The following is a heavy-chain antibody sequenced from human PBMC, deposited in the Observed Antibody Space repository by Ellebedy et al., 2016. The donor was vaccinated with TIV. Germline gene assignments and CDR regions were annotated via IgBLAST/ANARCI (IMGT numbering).Heavy chain of an antibody. J-gene: IGHJ6*02. V-gene: IGHV1-46*01. D-gene: IGHD3-16*02. CDR3: ARAPLSGVFYGMDV. Sequence: AASVKVSCKASVYTFTNYYMNWVRQAPGQGLEWMGIINLGGGGTSYAQKFQGRVTITRDTSTSTVYMELSSLSSEDTALYYCARAPLSGVFYGMDVWGQGTTVTVSS. CDR2: INLGGGGT. CDR1: VYTFTNYY.